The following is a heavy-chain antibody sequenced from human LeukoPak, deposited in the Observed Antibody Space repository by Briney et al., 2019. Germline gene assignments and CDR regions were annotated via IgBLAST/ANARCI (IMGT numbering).Heavy chain of an antibody. J-gene: IGHJ6*02. CDR1: GGSVRSDISH. D-gene: IGHD6-19*01. CDR3: ARNRGWYATDV. CDR2: VHYSGSA. V-gene: IGHV4-61*01. Sequence: PSETLSLTCSVSGGSVRSDISHWSWIRQPPGKGLEWIGYVHYSGSANYNPSLESRVTMSLDRSKNQFSLELTSVTAADAAVYYCARNRGWYATDVWGQGAAVTVPS.